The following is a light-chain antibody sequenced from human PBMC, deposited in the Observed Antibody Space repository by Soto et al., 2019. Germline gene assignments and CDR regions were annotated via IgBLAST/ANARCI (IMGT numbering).Light chain of an antibody. Sequence: QAVVTQPASVSGSPGQSITISCTGTNSDIGAYVFVSWYQQHPGKAPKLIIYEVSKRPSGVSNRFSGSKSGYTASLTISGLQAEDECQYYCSAFTTDSTVIFGGGTKLTVL. J-gene: IGLJ2*01. CDR2: EVS. V-gene: IGLV2-14*01. CDR1: NSDIGAYVF. CDR3: SAFTTDSTVI.